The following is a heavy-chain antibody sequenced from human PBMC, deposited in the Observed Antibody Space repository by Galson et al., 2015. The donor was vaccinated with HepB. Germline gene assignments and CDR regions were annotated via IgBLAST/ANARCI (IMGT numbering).Heavy chain of an antibody. CDR3: AKDPNDTSGWYVMIDY. D-gene: IGHD6-19*01. CDR1: GFTFNNYA. Sequence: LRLSCAASGFTFNNYAMIWVRQAPGKGLEWVSIISGSVGSTFYAASVKGRFTISRDNSKNTLYLQMNRLRAEDTAIYYCAKDPNDTSGWYVMIDYWGQGALVTVSS. CDR2: ISGSVGST. V-gene: IGHV3-23*01. J-gene: IGHJ4*02.